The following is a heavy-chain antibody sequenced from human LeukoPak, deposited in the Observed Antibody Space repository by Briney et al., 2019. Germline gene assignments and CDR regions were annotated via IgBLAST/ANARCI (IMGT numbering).Heavy chain of an antibody. D-gene: IGHD3-16*02. Sequence: PSQTLSLTCAVSGGSISSGGYYWSWIRQHPGKGLEWIGYIYYSGNTYYNPSLKSRVTLSVDTPNNQFSLKLSSVTAADTAVYYCARDSMRSYLDCWGQGILVTVSS. J-gene: IGHJ4*02. CDR3: ARDSMRSYLDC. V-gene: IGHV4-31*11. CDR2: IYYSGNT. CDR1: GGSISSGGYY.